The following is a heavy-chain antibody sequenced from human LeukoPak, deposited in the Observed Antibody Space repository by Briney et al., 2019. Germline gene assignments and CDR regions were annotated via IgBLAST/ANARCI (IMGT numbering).Heavy chain of an antibody. D-gene: IGHD6-13*01. CDR2: IYYSGST. CDR1: GGSISSSSYY. V-gene: IGHV4-39*02. CDR3: ARDRSSSWYSFYYYYGMDV. Sequence: PSETLSLTCTVSGGSISSSSYYWGWIRQPPGKGLEWIGSIYYSGSTYYNPSLKSRVTISVDTSKNQFSLKLSSVTAADTAVYYCARDRSSSWYSFYYYYGMDVWGQGTTVTVSS. J-gene: IGHJ6*02.